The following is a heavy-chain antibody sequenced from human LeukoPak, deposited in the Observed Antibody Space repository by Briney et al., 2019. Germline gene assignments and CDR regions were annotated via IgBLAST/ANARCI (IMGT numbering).Heavy chain of an antibody. Sequence: GASVKVSCKASGYTFTSHPIHWVRQAPGQRLEWMGWINTGNGRTKYSQNFQNRVTITRDTSANTAYVELSSLTSEDTAVYYCAREPVIRGSVDYWGQGTLVTVSS. CDR2: INTGNGRT. J-gene: IGHJ4*02. D-gene: IGHD2-15*01. CDR3: AREPVIRGSVDY. V-gene: IGHV1-3*04. CDR1: GYTFTSHP.